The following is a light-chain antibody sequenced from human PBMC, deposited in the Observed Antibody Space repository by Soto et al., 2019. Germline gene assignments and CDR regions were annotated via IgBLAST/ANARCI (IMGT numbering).Light chain of an antibody. J-gene: IGLJ2*01. V-gene: IGLV2-14*01. CDR3: SSYTSSKNVV. CDR2: DVS. Sequence: ALTQPASVSGSPGQSITISCTGTSSDVGGYNYVSWYQQHPGKAPKLMIYDVSNRPSGVSNRFSGPKSGNTASLTISGLQAEDEADYYCSSYTSSKNVVFGGGTKLTVL. CDR1: SSDVGGYNY.